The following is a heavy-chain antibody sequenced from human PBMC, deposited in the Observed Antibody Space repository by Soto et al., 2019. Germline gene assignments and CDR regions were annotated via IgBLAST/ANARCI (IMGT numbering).Heavy chain of an antibody. CDR3: ARFWRGPAAIYYYYGMDV. Sequence: QVQLQESGPGLVKPSQTLSLTCTVSGGSISSGGYYWSWIRQHPGKGLEWIEYIYYSGSTYYNPSLKSRVTISVDTSKNQFSLKLSSVTDADTAVYYCARFWRGPAAIYYYYGMDVWGQGTTVTVSS. J-gene: IGHJ6*02. V-gene: IGHV4-31*03. D-gene: IGHD2-2*01. CDR2: IYYSGST. CDR1: GGSISSGGYY.